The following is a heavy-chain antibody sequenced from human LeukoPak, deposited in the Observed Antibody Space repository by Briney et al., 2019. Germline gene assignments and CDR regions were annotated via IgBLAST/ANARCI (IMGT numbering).Heavy chain of an antibody. V-gene: IGHV4-38-2*02. CDR2: IYHSGST. J-gene: IGHJ6*03. Sequence: PSETLSLTCTVSGYSISSGYYWGWIRPPPGKGLEWIGNIYHSGSTYYNPSLKSRVTISEDTSKNQFSLKLSSVTAADTAVYYCARLAGNDSSWYYYYYYMDVWGKGTTVTVSS. CDR3: ARLAGNDSSWYYYYYYMDV. CDR1: GYSISSGYY. D-gene: IGHD6-13*01.